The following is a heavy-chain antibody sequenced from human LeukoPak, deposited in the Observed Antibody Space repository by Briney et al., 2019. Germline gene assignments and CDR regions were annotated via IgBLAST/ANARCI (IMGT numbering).Heavy chain of an antibody. Sequence: SVTVSCKPTDCTFKHYAINWLRQAPGQGLEWMGRIIPLSGTANYTQRFQGKVTLTADISTTNAFMELRSLRSEGTAFYFCARDPLEKAGARYYFDYWGQGTLVTVSP. D-gene: IGHD5-24*01. CDR2: IIPLSGTA. J-gene: IGHJ4*02. V-gene: IGHV1-69*06. CDR3: ARDPLEKAGARYYFDY. CDR1: DCTFKHYA.